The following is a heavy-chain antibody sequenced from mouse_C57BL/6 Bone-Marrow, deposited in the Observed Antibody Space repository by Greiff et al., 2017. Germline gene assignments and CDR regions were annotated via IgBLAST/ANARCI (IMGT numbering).Heavy chain of an antibody. CDR3: ARRGDGTMDY. Sequence: EVQLQESGGDLVKPGGSLKLSCAASGFTFSSYGMSWVRQTPGKRLEWVATISSGGSYPYYPDHVKGRFTISRDTANNTLYLQMSRQTAEDTAMYYCARRGDGTMDYWGQGTSVTVSS. CDR2: ISSGGSYP. J-gene: IGHJ4*01. V-gene: IGHV5-6*01. CDR1: GFTFSSYG.